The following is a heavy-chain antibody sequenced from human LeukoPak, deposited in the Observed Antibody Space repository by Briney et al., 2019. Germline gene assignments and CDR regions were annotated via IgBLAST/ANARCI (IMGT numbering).Heavy chain of an antibody. CDR2: INPSGGST. Sequence: ASVKVSCKASGYTFTSYYMHWVRQAPGQGLEWMGIINPSGGSTSYAQKFQGRVTITADKSTSTAYMELSSLRSEDTAVYYCARDLRLEMATINWFDPWGQGTLVTVSS. D-gene: IGHD5-24*01. CDR3: ARDLRLEMATINWFDP. CDR1: GYTFTSYY. J-gene: IGHJ5*02. V-gene: IGHV1-46*01.